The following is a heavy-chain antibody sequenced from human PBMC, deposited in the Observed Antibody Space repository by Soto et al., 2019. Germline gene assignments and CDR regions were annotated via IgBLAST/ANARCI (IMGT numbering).Heavy chain of an antibody. D-gene: IGHD3-22*01. CDR3: ARRFHDSFDSSGVGWLDP. Sequence: PSETLSLTCGVSGASISSAGSSWSWFRQPPGKGLEWIGYIYQSGSTYYNPSLMGRVTISIDRSNSHFSLRLTSVSAADTAVYYCARRFHDSFDSSGVGWLDPSGHGTLVTVSS. J-gene: IGHJ5*02. V-gene: IGHV4-30-2*01. CDR1: GASISSAGSS. CDR2: IYQSGST.